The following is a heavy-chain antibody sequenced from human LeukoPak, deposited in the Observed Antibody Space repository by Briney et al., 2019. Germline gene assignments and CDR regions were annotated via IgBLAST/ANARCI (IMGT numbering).Heavy chain of an antibody. CDR2: IYTSGST. D-gene: IGHD6-19*01. V-gene: IGHV4-61*02. CDR3: ARGVKYDSSGWYLGPPSLNLYYFDY. J-gene: IGHJ4*02. Sequence: PSQTLSLTCTVSGGSISSGSYYWSWIRQPAGKGLEWIGRIYTSGSTNYNPSLKSRVTISVDTSKNQFSLKLSSVTAADTAVYYCARGVKYDSSGWYLGPPSLNLYYFDYWGQGTLVTVSS. CDR1: GGSISSGSYY.